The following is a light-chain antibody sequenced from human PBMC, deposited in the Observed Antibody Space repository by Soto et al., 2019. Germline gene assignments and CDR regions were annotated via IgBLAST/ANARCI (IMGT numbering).Light chain of an antibody. Sequence: QSALTQPASVSGSPGQSITISCTGTSSDVGSYNLVSWYQQHPGKAPKLMIYEVSKRPSGVSNRFSGSKSGNTASLIISGLQAEDEADYYCCSYAGRGYDVVFGGGTKLTVL. CDR3: CSYAGRGYDVV. CDR2: EVS. V-gene: IGLV2-23*02. J-gene: IGLJ2*01. CDR1: SSDVGSYNL.